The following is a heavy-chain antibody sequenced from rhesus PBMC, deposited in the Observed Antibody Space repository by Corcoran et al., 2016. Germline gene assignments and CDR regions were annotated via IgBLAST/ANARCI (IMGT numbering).Heavy chain of an antibody. J-gene: IGHJ4*01. CDR1: GGSVSSSNW. CDR2: ISGSSSST. D-gene: IGHD4-23*01. Sequence: QVQLQESGPGLVKPSETLSLTCAVSGGSVSSSNWWSWIRQPPGKGLEWIGYISGSSSSTYYNPSLKSRVTISTDTSKHQFSLKLSSVTAADTAVYYCAQSPTLYSNYVYFDYWGQGVLVTVSS. CDR3: AQSPTLYSNYVYFDY. V-gene: IGHV4-65*01.